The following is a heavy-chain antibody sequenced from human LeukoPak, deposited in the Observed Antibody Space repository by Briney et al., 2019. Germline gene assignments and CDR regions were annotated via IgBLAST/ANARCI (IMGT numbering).Heavy chain of an antibody. V-gene: IGHV1-46*01. CDR2: INPSGGST. CDR3: ARVSRIYGSGSYYQSPLAY. CDR1: GYTFTSYY. D-gene: IGHD3-10*01. J-gene: IGHJ4*02. Sequence: ASVKVSCKASGYTFTSYYMHWVRQAPGQGLEWMGIINPSGGSTSYAQKFQGRVTITADESTSTAYMELSSLRSEDTAVYYCARVSRIYGSGSYYQSPLAYWGQGTLVTVSS.